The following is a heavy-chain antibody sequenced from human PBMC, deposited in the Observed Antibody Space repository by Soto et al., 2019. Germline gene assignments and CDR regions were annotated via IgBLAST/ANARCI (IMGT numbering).Heavy chain of an antibody. Sequence: SLTCVVFGGSISSSNWWSWVRQPPGKGLEWIGEIYHSGVTNYNPSLKSRVTISVDKSKNQFSLKLSSVTAADTAVYYCARDARHSGSYVHAFDIWGQGTMVIVSS. CDR3: ARDARHSGSYVHAFDI. CDR1: GGSISSSNW. D-gene: IGHD1-26*01. CDR2: IYHSGVT. J-gene: IGHJ3*02. V-gene: IGHV4-4*02.